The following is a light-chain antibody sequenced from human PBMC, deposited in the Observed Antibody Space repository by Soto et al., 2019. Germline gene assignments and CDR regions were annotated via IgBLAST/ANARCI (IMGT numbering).Light chain of an antibody. J-gene: IGLJ2*01. Sequence: QSALTQPASVSGSPGQSITLSCTGTSNDVGGYDYVSWYQQHPGKAPKLMIFDVSNRPSGISTRFSGSKSGNTASLTISGLQAEDEADYYCNSYSTSNTLVVFGGGTQLTVL. CDR1: SNDVGGYDY. CDR2: DVS. CDR3: NSYSTSNTLVV. V-gene: IGLV2-14*03.